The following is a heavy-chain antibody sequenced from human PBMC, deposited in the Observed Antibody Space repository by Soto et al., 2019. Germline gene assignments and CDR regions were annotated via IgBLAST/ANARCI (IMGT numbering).Heavy chain of an antibody. D-gene: IGHD2-15*01. V-gene: IGHV3-30-3*01. CDR1: GFTFSSYA. CDR2: ISYDGSNK. J-gene: IGHJ6*01. CDR3: ARWMVVAATFYWGMDV. Sequence: QVQLVESGGGVVQPGRSLRLSCAASGFTFSSYAMHWVRQAPGKGLEWVAVISYDGSNKYYADSVKGRFTISRDNSKNTLYLQMNSLRAEDTAVYYCARWMVVAATFYWGMDVWGQGTTVTVSS.